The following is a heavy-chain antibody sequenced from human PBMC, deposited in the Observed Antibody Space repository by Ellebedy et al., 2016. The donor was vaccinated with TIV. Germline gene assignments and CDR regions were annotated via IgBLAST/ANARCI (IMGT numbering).Heavy chain of an antibody. J-gene: IGHJ4*02. D-gene: IGHD1-26*01. CDR1: GFTFSSYG. CDR3: AKGRGGSYYSSIDY. V-gene: IGHV3-30*18. CDR2: ISHDGSNK. Sequence: GESLKLSCASSGFTFSSYGMPSVRQAPGQGLEWVEVISHDGSNKYYADSVKGRFTISRDNSKNTLYLQMNSLRAEDTAVYYCAKGRGGSYYSSIDYWGQGTLVTVSS.